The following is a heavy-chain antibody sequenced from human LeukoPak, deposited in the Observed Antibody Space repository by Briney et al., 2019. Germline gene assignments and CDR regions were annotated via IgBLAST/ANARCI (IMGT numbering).Heavy chain of an antibody. D-gene: IGHD6-13*01. CDR2: IVIGSGNT. V-gene: IGHV1-58*02. CDR1: GFTFTNSA. Sequence: SVKVSCKASGFTFTNSAMQWVRQARGQRLEWVGWIVIGSGNTTYAQKFQERVTISRDMSTSTAYMELSSLRSEDTAVYYCAKQSYISSWNNFDYWGQGTLVTVSS. J-gene: IGHJ4*02. CDR3: AKQSYISSWNNFDY.